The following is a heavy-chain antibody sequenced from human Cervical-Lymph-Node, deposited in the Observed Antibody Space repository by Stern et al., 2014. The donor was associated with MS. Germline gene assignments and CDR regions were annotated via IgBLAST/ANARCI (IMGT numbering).Heavy chain of an antibody. V-gene: IGHV3-30*04. CDR3: ARDRTVTTYYYYYGMDV. Sequence: MQLVESGGGVVQPGRSLRLSCAASGFTFSHSTMHWVRQAPGKGLEWVATVSYDGSDEYYPDSVKGRFTISRDNSKNTLYLQVNSLRAEDTGVYFCARDRTVTTYYYYYGMDVWGQGTTVTVSS. CDR1: GFTFSHST. CDR2: VSYDGSDE. D-gene: IGHD4-11*01. J-gene: IGHJ6*02.